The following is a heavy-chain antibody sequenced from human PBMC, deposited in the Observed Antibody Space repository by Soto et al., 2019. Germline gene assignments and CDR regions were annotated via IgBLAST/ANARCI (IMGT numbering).Heavy chain of an antibody. CDR2: ISHDGSNK. CDR1: GFTFYKYG. Sequence: QVQLVESGGGVVQPGRSLRLSCAASGFTFYKYGMHWVRQAPGKGLEWVALISHDGSNKYYVDSVKGRFTIARDNSRNTVFLQMNCLRPEDTALYFCAKDYSNRWYNYYAMDVWGQWTTVTVSS. V-gene: IGHV3-30*18. D-gene: IGHD6-13*01. CDR3: AKDYSNRWYNYYAMDV. J-gene: IGHJ6*02.